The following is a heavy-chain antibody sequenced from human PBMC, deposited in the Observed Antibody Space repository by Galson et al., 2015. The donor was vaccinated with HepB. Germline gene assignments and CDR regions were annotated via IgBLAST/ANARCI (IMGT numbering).Heavy chain of an antibody. CDR2: ISCGSKRI. Sequence: SLRLSCAASGFIFSICSMAWVRQAPGRGLEFVSYISCGSKRIYFVDSVEGRFTISRDNSRKTLHLQMNSLRVEDTALYYCAKVAILGAFPHYLYYWGRGTLVSVSS. V-gene: IGHV3-23*01. D-gene: IGHD3-16*01. CDR1: GFIFSICS. CDR3: AKVAILGAFPHYLYY. J-gene: IGHJ4*02.